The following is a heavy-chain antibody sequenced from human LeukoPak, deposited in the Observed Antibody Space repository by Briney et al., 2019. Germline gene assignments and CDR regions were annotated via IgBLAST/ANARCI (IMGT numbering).Heavy chain of an antibody. CDR2: IIPIFGTA. CDR3: ARNIVATTHYYYGMDV. CDR1: GGTFSSYA. V-gene: IGHV1-69*01. D-gene: IGHD5-12*01. J-gene: IGHJ6*04. Sequence: GASVKVSCTASGGTFSSYAISWVRQAPGQGPEWMGGIIPIFGTANYAQKFQGRVTITADESTSTAYMELSSLRSEDTAVYYCARNIVATTHYYYGMDVWGKGTTVTVSS.